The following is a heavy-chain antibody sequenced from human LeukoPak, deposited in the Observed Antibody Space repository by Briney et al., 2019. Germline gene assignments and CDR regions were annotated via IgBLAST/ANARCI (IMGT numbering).Heavy chain of an antibody. J-gene: IGHJ5*02. Sequence: GALRLSCAASGFTVSSNYMSWVRQAPGKGLEWVGRIKSKTDGGTTDYAAPVKGRITISRDDSKNTLYLQMNSLKTEDTAVYYCTTGLVSWGQGTLVTVSS. CDR3: TTGLVS. CDR2: IKSKTDGGTT. V-gene: IGHV3-15*01. D-gene: IGHD2-8*02. CDR1: GFTVSSNY.